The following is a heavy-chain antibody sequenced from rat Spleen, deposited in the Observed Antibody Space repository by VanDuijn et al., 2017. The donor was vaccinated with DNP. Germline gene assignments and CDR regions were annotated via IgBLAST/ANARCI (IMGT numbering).Heavy chain of an antibody. D-gene: IGHD1-1*01. V-gene: IGHV2-1*01. Sequence: QVQLKESGPGLVQPSQTLSLTCTVSGFSLTSYGVNWVRQPPGKGLEWIGGIWSGGSTDYNSALKSRLSISRDTSKSQVFLQMNSLQTEDTAIYFCTRVYYSAEDWFAYWGQGTLVTVSA. CDR2: IWSGGST. CDR1: GFSLTSYG. CDR3: TRVYYSAEDWFAY. J-gene: IGHJ3*01.